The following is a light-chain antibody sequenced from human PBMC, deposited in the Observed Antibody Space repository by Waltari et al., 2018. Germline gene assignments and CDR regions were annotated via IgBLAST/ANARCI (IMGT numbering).Light chain of an antibody. Sequence: DIVMTQSPDSLSVSLGERATINCKSSQSVFYSSYNKNDLAWYQQKPGQPPTLLIYWASTRESGVPDRFSGSGSGTDFTLTISSLQAEDVAVYYCHQYYSIPYTFGQGTKLEVK. CDR1: QSVFYSSYNKND. CDR2: WAS. J-gene: IGKJ2*01. V-gene: IGKV4-1*01. CDR3: HQYYSIPYT.